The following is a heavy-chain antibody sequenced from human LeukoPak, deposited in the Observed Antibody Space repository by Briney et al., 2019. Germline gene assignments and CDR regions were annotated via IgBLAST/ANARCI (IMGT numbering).Heavy chain of an antibody. CDR3: AKVDTAMGGYFDY. CDR2: ISGSGGST. V-gene: IGHV3-23*01. CDR1: GFTFSSYA. D-gene: IGHD5-18*01. Sequence: GGSLRLSCAASGFTFSSYAMSWVRQAPGKGLEWVPAISGSGGSTYYADSVKGRFTISRDNSKNTLYLQMNSLRAEDTAVYYCAKVDTAMGGYFDYWGQGTLVTVSS. J-gene: IGHJ4*02.